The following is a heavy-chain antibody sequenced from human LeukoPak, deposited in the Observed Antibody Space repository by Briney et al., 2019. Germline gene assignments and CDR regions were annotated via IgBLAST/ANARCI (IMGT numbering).Heavy chain of an antibody. CDR3: ANSAGVVLVPAAITY. J-gene: IGHJ4*02. D-gene: IGHD2-2*01. V-gene: IGHV3-23*01. CDR2: ISGSGGST. CDR1: GFTFSSYA. Sequence: GGSLRLSCAASGFTFSSYAMSWVRQAPGKGLEWVSAISGSGGSTYYADSVKGRFTISRDNSKNTLYLQMNSLRAEDTAVYYCANSAGVVLVPAAITYWGQGTLVTVSS.